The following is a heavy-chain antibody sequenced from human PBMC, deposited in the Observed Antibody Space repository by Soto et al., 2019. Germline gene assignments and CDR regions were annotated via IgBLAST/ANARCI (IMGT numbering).Heavy chain of an antibody. V-gene: IGHV4-39*01. CDR1: GGSISSSSYY. CDR3: ARHSITMVRGVTYYYGMDV. Sequence: PSETLSLTCTVSGGSISSSSYYWGWIRQPPGKGLEWIGSIYYSGSTYYNPSLKSRVTISVDTSKNQFSLKLSSVTAADTAVYYCARHSITMVRGVTYYYGMDVWGQGTTVTVSS. CDR2: IYYSGST. D-gene: IGHD3-10*01. J-gene: IGHJ6*02.